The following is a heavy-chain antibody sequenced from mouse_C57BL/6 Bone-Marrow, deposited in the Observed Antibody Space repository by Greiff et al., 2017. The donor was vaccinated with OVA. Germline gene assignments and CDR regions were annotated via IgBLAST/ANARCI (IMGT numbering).Heavy chain of an antibody. J-gene: IGHJ1*03. V-gene: IGHV7-3*01. CDR1: GFTFTDYY. CDR2: IRNKANGYTT. D-gene: IGHD1-1*01. Sequence: EVQLVESGGGLVQPGGSLSLSCAASGFTFTDYYMSWVSQPPGKALEWLGFIRNKANGYTTEYSASVKGRFTISRDTYQSILYLQMNALRAEDSATYYCARHPYYGSSYWYFDVWGTGTTVTVSS. CDR3: ARHPYYGSSYWYFDV.